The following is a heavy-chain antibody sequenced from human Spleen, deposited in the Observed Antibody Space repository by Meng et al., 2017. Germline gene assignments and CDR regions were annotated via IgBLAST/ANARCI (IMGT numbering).Heavy chain of an antibody. Sequence: VQLQPLEAGLFKPSETLSPTCLVSGGSFSDYYWSWIRQPPGKGLEWIGEINHSGSTNYNPSLKSRVTISVDTSQNNLSLKLSSVTAADSAVYYCARGPTTMAHDFDYWGQGTLVTVSS. D-gene: IGHD4-11*01. CDR1: GGSFSDYY. CDR2: INHSGST. J-gene: IGHJ4*02. CDR3: ARGPTTMAHDFDY. V-gene: IGHV4-34*01.